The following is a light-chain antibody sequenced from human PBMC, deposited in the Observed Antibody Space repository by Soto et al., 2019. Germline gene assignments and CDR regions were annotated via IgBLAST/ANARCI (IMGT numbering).Light chain of an antibody. CDR2: GAS. V-gene: IGKV1-39*01. CDR1: QSISSY. CDR3: QQSYSTLYT. J-gene: IGKJ2*01. Sequence: DIQMTQSPSSLSASVGERVTITCRASQSISSYLNWYQGKPGKAPKLLIFGASSLQSGVPSRFSGSGSGTDCTLTISSLQPEDFATYYCQQSYSTLYTFGQGTKLEIK.